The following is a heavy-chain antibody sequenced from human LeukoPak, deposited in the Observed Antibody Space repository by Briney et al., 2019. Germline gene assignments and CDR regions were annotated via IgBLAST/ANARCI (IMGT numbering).Heavy chain of an antibody. CDR3: ASSFGPAASDV. J-gene: IGHJ6*04. CDR2: ISSSGSTI. Sequence: KSGGSLRLSCAASGFTFSDYYMSWIRQAPGKGLEWVSYISSSGSTIYYADSVKGRFTISRDNAKNSLYLQMNSLRAEDTAVYCCASSFGPAASDVWGKGTTVTVSS. V-gene: IGHV3-11*01. D-gene: IGHD2-2*01. CDR1: GFTFSDYY.